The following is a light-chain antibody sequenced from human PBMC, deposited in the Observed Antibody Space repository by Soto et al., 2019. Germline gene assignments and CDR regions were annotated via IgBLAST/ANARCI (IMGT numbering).Light chain of an antibody. CDR1: SSDVGSYDL. J-gene: IGLJ2*01. Sequence: QAVLTQSASVSGSPGQSITISCTGTSSDVGSYDLVSWYQQHPGTAPKLIIYEVTKRPSGVSNRFSGSKSGNTASLTISGLQAEDDSDYYCCSYANSNTLLFGGGTKLTVL. CDR2: EVT. V-gene: IGLV2-23*02. CDR3: CSYANSNTLL.